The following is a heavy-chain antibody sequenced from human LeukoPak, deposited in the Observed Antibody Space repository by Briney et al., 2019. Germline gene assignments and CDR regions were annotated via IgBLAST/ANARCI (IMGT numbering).Heavy chain of an antibody. CDR1: GFTFSSYS. Sequence: GGSLRLSCAASGFTFSSYSMNWVRQAPGKGLEWVSSISSSSSYIYYADSVKGRFTISRDNAKNSLYLQMNSLRAEDTAVYYCARGGLAAPVGGYWGQGSLVTVSS. J-gene: IGHJ4*02. V-gene: IGHV3-21*01. CDR2: ISSSSSYI. D-gene: IGHD6-13*01. CDR3: ARGGLAAPVGGY.